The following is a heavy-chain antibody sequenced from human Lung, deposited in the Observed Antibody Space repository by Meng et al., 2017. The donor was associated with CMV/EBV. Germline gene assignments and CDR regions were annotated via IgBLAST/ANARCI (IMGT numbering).Heavy chain of an antibody. Sequence: SXAASGFTFSSYGTHWVRQAPGKGLAWVAFIRYEEKNKYYADSVKGRFTISRDYSKNTLYLQMNSLRAEDTAVYYCAKADGYRYGNYYYYGMDVWXQGTTVTVSS. CDR3: AKADGYRYGNYYYYGMDV. D-gene: IGHD5-18*01. J-gene: IGHJ6*02. CDR1: GFTFSSYG. CDR2: IRYEEKNK. V-gene: IGHV3-30*02.